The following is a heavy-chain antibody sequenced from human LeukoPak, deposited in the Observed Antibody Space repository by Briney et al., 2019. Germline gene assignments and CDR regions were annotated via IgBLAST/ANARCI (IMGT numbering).Heavy chain of an antibody. Sequence: VSVKVSCKASGYTFTSYGISWVRQAPGQGLEWMGWISAYNGNTNYAQKLQGRVTMTTDTSTSTAYMELRSLRSDDTAVYYCARALWFGEQSAPDDYWGQGTLVTVSS. J-gene: IGHJ4*02. CDR1: GYTFTSYG. CDR3: ARALWFGEQSAPDDY. D-gene: IGHD3-10*01. CDR2: ISAYNGNT. V-gene: IGHV1-18*01.